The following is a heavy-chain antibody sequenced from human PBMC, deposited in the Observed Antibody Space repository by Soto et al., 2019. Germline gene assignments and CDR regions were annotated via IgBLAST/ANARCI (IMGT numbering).Heavy chain of an antibody. D-gene: IGHD3-22*01. CDR2: IKADGTDT. CDR1: GFTFEDYA. J-gene: IGHJ4*02. V-gene: IGHV3-43D*04. Sequence: GGSLRRSCAASGFTFEDYALHWVRQSSGKGAEWVSLIKADGTDTYYAHSVNGRFTISRENRKASFFLQMNSLRPEDSAMYYCAKARFYFDSSPYDSWGQGTLVTVSS. CDR3: AKARFYFDSSPYDS.